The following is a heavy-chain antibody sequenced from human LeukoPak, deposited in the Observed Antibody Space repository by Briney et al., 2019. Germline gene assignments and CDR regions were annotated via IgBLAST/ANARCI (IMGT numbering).Heavy chain of an antibody. V-gene: IGHV3-23*01. D-gene: IGHD4-11*01. CDR1: GFTVSSNY. CDR2: ISGSGGST. CDR3: AKDPRGTVTTYYFDY. J-gene: IGHJ4*02. Sequence: PGGSLRLSCAASGFTVSSNYMSWVRQAPGKGLEWVSAISGSGGSTYYADSVKGRFTISRDNSKNTLYLQMNSLRAEDTAVYYCAKDPRGTVTTYYFDYWGQGTLVTVSS.